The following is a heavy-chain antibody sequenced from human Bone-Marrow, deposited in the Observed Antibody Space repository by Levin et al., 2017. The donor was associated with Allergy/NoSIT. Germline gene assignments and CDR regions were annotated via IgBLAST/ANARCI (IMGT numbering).Heavy chain of an antibody. CDR2: IKQDGSEK. J-gene: IGHJ4*02. CDR1: GFTFSSYW. CDR3: TRADSSLPFDY. Sequence: GESLKISCAASGFTFSSYWMSWVRQAPGKGLEWVANIKQDGSEKYYVDSVKGRFTISRDNAKNSLYLQMSSLRAEDTAVYYCTRADSSLPFDYWGQGTLVTVSS. D-gene: IGHD6-13*01. V-gene: IGHV3-7*01.